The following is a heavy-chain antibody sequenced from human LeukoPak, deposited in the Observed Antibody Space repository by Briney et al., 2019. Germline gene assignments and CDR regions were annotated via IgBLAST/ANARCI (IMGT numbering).Heavy chain of an antibody. D-gene: IGHD3-22*01. V-gene: IGHV3-23*01. Sequence: GGSLRLSCAASGFIFSSYVMSWVRQAPGKGLEWVSAISGSGGSTYYADSVKGRFTISRDNSKNTLYLQMNSLRAEDTAVYYCARANYYDSSGYYEASWAFDIWGQGTMVTVSS. J-gene: IGHJ3*02. CDR1: GFIFSSYV. CDR2: ISGSGGST. CDR3: ARANYYDSSGYYEASWAFDI.